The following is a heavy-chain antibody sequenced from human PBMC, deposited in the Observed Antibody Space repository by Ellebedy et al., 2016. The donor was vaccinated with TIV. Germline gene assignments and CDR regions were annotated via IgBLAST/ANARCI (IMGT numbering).Heavy chain of an antibody. J-gene: IGHJ3*01. D-gene: IGHD3/OR15-3a*01. CDR3: ARDPVGVGPAYDD. CDR1: GSTFSSHA. V-gene: IGHV3-23*01. Sequence: PGGSLRLSCAASGSTFSSHAMTWVRQAPGKGLEWVSSITESGGNTYYADSGKGRFTISRDNSKNTLFLQMNSLRAEDTAIYFCARDPVGVGPAYDDWGQGTIVTVSS. CDR2: ITESGGNT.